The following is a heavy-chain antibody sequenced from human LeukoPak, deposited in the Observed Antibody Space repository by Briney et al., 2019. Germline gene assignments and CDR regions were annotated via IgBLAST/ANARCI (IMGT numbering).Heavy chain of an antibody. Sequence: ASVKVSCKASGYTFTSYGISWVRQAPGQRLEWMGWINAGNGNTKYSQKFQGRVTITRDTSASTACMELSSLRSEDTAVYYCARRVGRAVEAGAFDIWGQGTMVTVSS. J-gene: IGHJ3*02. CDR2: INAGNGNT. CDR3: ARRVGRAVEAGAFDI. V-gene: IGHV1-3*01. D-gene: IGHD6-13*01. CDR1: GYTFTSYG.